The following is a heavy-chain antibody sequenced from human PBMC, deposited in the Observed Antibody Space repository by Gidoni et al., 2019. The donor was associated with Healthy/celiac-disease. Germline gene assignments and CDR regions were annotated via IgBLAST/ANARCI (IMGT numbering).Heavy chain of an antibody. CDR3: ARDPTPRYGDYVGIDY. CDR2: INPSGGST. Sequence: VRQAPGQGLEWMGIINPSGGSTSYAQKFQGRVTMTRDTSTSTVYMELSSLRSEDTAVYYCARDPTPRYGDYVGIDYWGQGTLVTVSS. V-gene: IGHV1-46*01. J-gene: IGHJ4*02. D-gene: IGHD4-17*01.